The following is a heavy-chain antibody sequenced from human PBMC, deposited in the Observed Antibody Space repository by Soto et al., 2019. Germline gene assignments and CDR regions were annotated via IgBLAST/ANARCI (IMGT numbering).Heavy chain of an antibody. V-gene: IGHV3-48*02. CDR2: MTSDTKTI. CDR1: GFTFRIYS. D-gene: IGHD6-19*01. J-gene: IGHJ4*02. Sequence: EVQLVESGGGLVQPGGSLRLSCAASGFTFRIYSMNWVRQSPGKGLEWISYMTSDTKTIKYADSVKGRFTITRDNDKNSVYLQMTSLRDEDTAVYYCARSVEGHFDYWGQGTLVTVYS. CDR3: ARSVEGHFDY.